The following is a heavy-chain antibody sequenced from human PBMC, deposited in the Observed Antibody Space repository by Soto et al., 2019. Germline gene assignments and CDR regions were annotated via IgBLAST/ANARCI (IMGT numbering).Heavy chain of an antibody. Sequence: ASVKVSCKASGYTFTSYYMHWVRQAPGQGLEWMGIINPSGGSTSYAQKFQGRVTMTRDTSTSTVYMGLSSLRSEDTAVYYCARANGSGSYYNFYYYGMDVWGQGTTVTVSS. V-gene: IGHV1-46*01. J-gene: IGHJ6*02. CDR1: GYTFTSYY. CDR3: ARANGSGSYYNFYYYGMDV. CDR2: INPSGGST. D-gene: IGHD3-10*01.